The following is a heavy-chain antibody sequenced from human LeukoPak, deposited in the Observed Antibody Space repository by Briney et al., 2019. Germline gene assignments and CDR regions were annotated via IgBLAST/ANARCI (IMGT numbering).Heavy chain of an antibody. CDR1: GFTFSDYY. Sequence: GGSLRLSCAASGFTFSDYYMSWIRQAPGKGLEWVSGISWNSGSIGYADSVKGRFTISRDNAKNSLYLQMNSLRAEDTALYYCAKAYYYGSGSLFYFDYWGQGTLVTVSS. D-gene: IGHD3-10*01. CDR3: AKAYYYGSGSLFYFDY. V-gene: IGHV3-9*01. J-gene: IGHJ4*02. CDR2: ISWNSGSI.